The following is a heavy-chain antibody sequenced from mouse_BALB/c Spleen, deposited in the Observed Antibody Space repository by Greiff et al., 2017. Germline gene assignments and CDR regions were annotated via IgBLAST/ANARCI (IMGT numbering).Heavy chain of an antibody. J-gene: IGHJ1*01. Sequence: EVMLVESGGGLVQPGGSLRLSCATSGFTFTDYYMSWVRQPPGKALEWLGFIRNKANGYTTEYSASVKGRFTISRDNSQSILYLQMNTLRAEDSATYYCARDIGFDVWGAGTTVTVSS. CDR3: ARDIGFDV. CDR1: GFTFTDYY. V-gene: IGHV7-3*02. CDR2: IRNKANGYTT.